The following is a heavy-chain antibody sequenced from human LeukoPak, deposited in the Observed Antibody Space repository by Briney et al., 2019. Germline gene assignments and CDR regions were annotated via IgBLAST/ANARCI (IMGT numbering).Heavy chain of an antibody. Sequence: GGSLRLSCAASGFTFSSYEMNWVRQAPGRGLEWVSSISSSSSYIYYADSVKGRFTISRGNAKNSLYLQMDSLRAEDTAVYYCARGWASEAFDYWGQGTLVTVSS. J-gene: IGHJ4*02. CDR1: GFTFSSYE. D-gene: IGHD3-16*01. V-gene: IGHV3-21*01. CDR3: ARGWASEAFDY. CDR2: ISSSSSYI.